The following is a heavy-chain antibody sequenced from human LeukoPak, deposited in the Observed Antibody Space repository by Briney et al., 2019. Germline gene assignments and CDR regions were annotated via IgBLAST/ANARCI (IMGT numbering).Heavy chain of an antibody. Sequence: SETLSLTCTVSGYSISSGYYWGWIRQPPGKGLEWIGNIYHSGSTYYNPSLKSRVTISVDTSKNQFSLKLSSVTAADTAVYSCARAAAPTYYYDTSGYYNWFDPWGQGTLVTVSS. V-gene: IGHV4-38-2*02. J-gene: IGHJ5*02. CDR3: ARAAAPTYYYDTSGYYNWFDP. CDR2: IYHSGST. D-gene: IGHD3-22*01. CDR1: GYSISSGYY.